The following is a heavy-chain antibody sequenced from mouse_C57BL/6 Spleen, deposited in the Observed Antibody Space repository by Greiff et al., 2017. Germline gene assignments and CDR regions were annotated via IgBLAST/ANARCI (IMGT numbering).Heavy chain of an antibody. CDR2: ISDGGSYT. V-gene: IGHV5-4*03. CDR3: ASGMDY. J-gene: IGHJ4*01. Sequence: EVKLVESGGGLVKPGGSLKLSCAASGFTFSSYAMSWVRQTPEKRLELVATISDGGSYTYYPDNVKGRFTISRDNDKNNLYLQMSHLKSEDTAMYYCASGMDYWGQGTSVTVSS. CDR1: GFTFSSYA.